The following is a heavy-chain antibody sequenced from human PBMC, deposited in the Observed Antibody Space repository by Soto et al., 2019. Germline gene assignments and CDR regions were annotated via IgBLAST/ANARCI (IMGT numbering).Heavy chain of an antibody. J-gene: IGHJ4*02. D-gene: IGHD3-10*01. V-gene: IGHV3-74*01. CDR1: GFTFSGYR. Sequence: GGSLRLSCAASGFTFSGYRMHWVRQAPGKGLVWVSRINSDGSSTDYADSVRGRFTISRDNAKNTLHLQMDSLRAEDTAVYYCARTNYHFDLWGQGTPVTVS. CDR3: ARTNYHFDL. CDR2: INSDGSST.